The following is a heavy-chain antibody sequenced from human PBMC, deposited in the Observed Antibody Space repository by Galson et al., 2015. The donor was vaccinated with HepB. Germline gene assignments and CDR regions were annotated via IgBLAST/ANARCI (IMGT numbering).Heavy chain of an antibody. V-gene: IGHV3-48*04. CDR3: ARSVEGAFDS. D-gene: IGHD6-19*01. CDR2: MTSDMRTI. J-gene: IGHJ4*02. Sequence: SLRFSCAASGFAFKFYSMNWVRQAPGRGLEWVSYMTSDMRTIKYADSVKGRFTISRDNVKNLVYLHMNSLGVEDTAHYFCARSVEGAFDSWGQGTLVIVSA. CDR1: GFAFKFYS.